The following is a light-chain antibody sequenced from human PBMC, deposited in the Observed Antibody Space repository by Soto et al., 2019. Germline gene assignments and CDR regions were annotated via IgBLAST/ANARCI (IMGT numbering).Light chain of an antibody. Sequence: EIVLTQSPGTLSLSPGERATLYCRASQSVSSSYLAWYQQKPGQAPRLLIYGASSRATGIPDRFSGSGSGTDFSLTISRLEPEEFAVYYCQQYGSSLWTFGQGTKVEIK. J-gene: IGKJ1*01. CDR3: QQYGSSLWT. CDR1: QSVSSSY. V-gene: IGKV3-20*01. CDR2: GAS.